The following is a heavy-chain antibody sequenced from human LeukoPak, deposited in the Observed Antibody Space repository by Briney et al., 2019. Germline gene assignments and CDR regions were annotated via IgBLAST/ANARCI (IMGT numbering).Heavy chain of an antibody. D-gene: IGHD3-22*01. CDR3: ATEPPYDSSGYYFQFDY. CDR2: INPNSGGT. V-gene: IGHV1-2*02. Sequence: ASVKVSRKASGYTFTGYYMHWVRQAPGQGLEWMGWINPNSGGTNYAQKFQGRVTMTRDTSISTAYMELSRLRSDDTAVYYCATEPPYDSSGYYFQFDYWGQGTLVTVSS. J-gene: IGHJ4*02. CDR1: GYTFTGYY.